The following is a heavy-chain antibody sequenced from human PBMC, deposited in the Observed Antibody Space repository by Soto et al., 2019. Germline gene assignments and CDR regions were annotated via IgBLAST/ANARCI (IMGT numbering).Heavy chain of an antibody. CDR1: GFSLSKYW. CDR2: VNGDGIST. Sequence: EVQLVESGGASVQPGGSLRLSCAASGFSLSKYWMHWVRQAPGKGLEWVSRVNGDGISTTYADSVSGRFIISRDNAKNTVFLQMCSLRADETARYYCARGGSTDFYGLLDLWGQGTQVIVSS. V-gene: IGHV3-74*01. J-gene: IGHJ5*02. CDR3: ARGGSTDFYGLLDL. D-gene: IGHD3-16*01.